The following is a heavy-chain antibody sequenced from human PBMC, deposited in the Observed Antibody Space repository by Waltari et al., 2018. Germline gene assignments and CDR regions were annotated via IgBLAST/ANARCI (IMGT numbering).Heavy chain of an antibody. V-gene: IGHV3-20*04. CDR3: ARGYSYGGYFDY. CDR1: GSTFVDYG. CDR2: INCNGGST. J-gene: IGHJ4*02. D-gene: IGHD5-18*01. Sequence: EVQLVESGGGVVRTGGSLRLSCAATGSTFVDYGMSWVRNAPGKGLECVSVINCNGGSTGYADSVNGRFTISRDNAKNSLYLQMNSLRAEDTALYYCARGYSYGGYFDYWGQGTLVTVSS.